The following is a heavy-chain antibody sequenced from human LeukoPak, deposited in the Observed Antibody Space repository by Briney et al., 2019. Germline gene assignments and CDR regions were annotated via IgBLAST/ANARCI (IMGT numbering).Heavy chain of an antibody. J-gene: IGHJ5*02. CDR3: ARDYYGGNSGGWFDP. Sequence: SETLSLTCTVSGGSISSYYWSWIRQPPGKGLEWIGYIYHSGSTKYNPSLKSRVTISVDKSKNQFSLKLNSVTAADTAVYYCARDYYGGNSGGWFDPWGQGTLVTVSS. D-gene: IGHD4-23*01. CDR2: IYHSGST. V-gene: IGHV4-59*01. CDR1: GGSISSYY.